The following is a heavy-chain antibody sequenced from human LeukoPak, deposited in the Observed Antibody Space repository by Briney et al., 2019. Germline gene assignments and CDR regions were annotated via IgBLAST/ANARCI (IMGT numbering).Heavy chain of an antibody. D-gene: IGHD3-22*01. CDR3: ARVPSGCPFYY. CDR1: GYSFTSYG. CDR2: ISAYNGNT. V-gene: IGHV1-18*01. J-gene: IGHJ4*02. Sequence: GASVKVSCKASGYSFTSYGISWVRQAPGQGLEWMGWISAYNGNTNYAQRLQGRVTMTTDTSTSTAYMDLRSLTSDDTALYYCARVPSGCPFYYWGQGTLVTVSS.